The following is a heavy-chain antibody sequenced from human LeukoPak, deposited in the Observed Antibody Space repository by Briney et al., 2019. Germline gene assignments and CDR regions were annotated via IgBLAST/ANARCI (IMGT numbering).Heavy chain of an antibody. D-gene: IGHD6-6*01. J-gene: IGHJ6*03. CDR3: ARGRRGGGQLVGYYYYYYMDV. CDR2: INHSGST. V-gene: IGHV4-34*01. Sequence: SETLSLTCAVYGGSFSGYYWSWIRQPPGKGLEWIGEINHSGSTNYNPSLKSRVTISVDTSKNQFSLKLSSVTAADTAVYYCARGRRGGGQLVGYYYYYYMDVWGKGTTVTVSS. CDR1: GGSFSGYY.